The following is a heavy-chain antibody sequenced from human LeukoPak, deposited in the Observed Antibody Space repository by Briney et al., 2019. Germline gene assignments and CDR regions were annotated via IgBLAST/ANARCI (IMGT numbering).Heavy chain of an antibody. CDR3: ARSSSGWHSDY. Sequence: PGGSLRRSCAASGFTFSSYWMHWVRQAPGKGLVWVSRINTDGSSTTYADSVKGRFTISRDNAKNTLYLQMNSLRAEDTALYYCARSSSGWHSDYWGQGTLATVSS. J-gene: IGHJ4*02. V-gene: IGHV3-74*01. CDR2: INTDGSST. CDR1: GFTFSSYW. D-gene: IGHD6-19*01.